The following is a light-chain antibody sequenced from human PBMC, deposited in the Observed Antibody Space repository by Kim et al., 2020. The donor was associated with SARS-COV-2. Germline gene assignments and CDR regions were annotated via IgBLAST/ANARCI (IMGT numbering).Light chain of an antibody. J-gene: IGKJ3*01. CDR3: QQSYTMPFT. Sequence: DIQMTQSPSSLSASVGDRVTITCRSSQKISGYLNWYQPKLGKAPKLLMSETSSLQSGVPSRFSGSRSGTEFTLTINSLHPEDFTTYFCQQSYTMPFTFGPGTKVDIK. V-gene: IGKV1-39*01. CDR2: ETS. CDR1: QKISGY.